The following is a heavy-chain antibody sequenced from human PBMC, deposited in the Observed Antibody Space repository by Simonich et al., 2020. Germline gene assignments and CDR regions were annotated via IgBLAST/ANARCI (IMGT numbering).Heavy chain of an antibody. D-gene: IGHD1-1*01. CDR2: ISSNSSYI. CDR3: ARANERDY. V-gene: IGHV3-21*01. J-gene: IGHJ4*02. Sequence: EVQLVESGGGLVKPGGSLRLSCSASGLTFSSYSMNWVRQAPGKGVGVVSTISSNSSYIYNADSVKGGFTISRDNAKNSLYLQMNSLRAEDTAVYYCARANERDYWGQGTLVTVSS. CDR1: GLTFSSYS.